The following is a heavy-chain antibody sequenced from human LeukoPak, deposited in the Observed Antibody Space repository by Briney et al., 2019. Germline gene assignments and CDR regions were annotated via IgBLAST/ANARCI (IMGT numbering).Heavy chain of an antibody. CDR3: AREGWGITMVRGVITDGFDP. J-gene: IGHJ5*02. CDR1: GGSISSGSYY. Sequence: SETLSLTCTVSGGSISSGSYYWSWIRQPAGKGLEWIGRIYTSGSTNYYPSLKSRVTISVDTSKNQFSLKLSSVTAADTAVYYCAREGWGITMVRGVITDGFDPWGQGTLVTVSS. CDR2: IYTSGST. D-gene: IGHD3-10*01. V-gene: IGHV4-61*02.